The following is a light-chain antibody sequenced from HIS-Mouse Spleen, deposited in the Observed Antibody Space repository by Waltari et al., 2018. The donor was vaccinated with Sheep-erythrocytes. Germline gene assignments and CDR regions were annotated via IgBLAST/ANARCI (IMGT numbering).Light chain of an antibody. CDR1: SSDVGGYNY. V-gene: IGLV2-11*01. CDR2: DVS. J-gene: IGLJ1*01. CDR3: CSYAGSYNHV. Sequence: QSALTQPRSVSGSPGQSVTISCTGTSSDVGGYNYVSWYQPYPGKAPKLMIYDVSKRPSGVPDGVSGSKSGNTASLTISGLQAEDEADYYCCSYAGSYNHVFATGTKVTVL.